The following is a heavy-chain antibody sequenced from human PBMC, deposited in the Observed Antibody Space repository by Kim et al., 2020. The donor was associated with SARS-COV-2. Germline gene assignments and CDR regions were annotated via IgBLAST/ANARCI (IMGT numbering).Heavy chain of an antibody. CDR2: ISSSSSYI. CDR1: GFTFSSYS. Sequence: GGSLRLSCAASGFTFSSYSMNWVRQAPGKGLEWVSSISSSSSYIYYADSVKGRFTISRDNAKNSLYLQMNSLRAEDTAVYNCARDFGTTLGFDYWGQGTLVTVSS. CDR3: ARDFGTTLGFDY. V-gene: IGHV3-21*01. D-gene: IGHD1-1*01. J-gene: IGHJ4*02.